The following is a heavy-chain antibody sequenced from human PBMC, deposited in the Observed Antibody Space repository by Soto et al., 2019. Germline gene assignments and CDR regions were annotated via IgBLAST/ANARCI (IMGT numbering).Heavy chain of an antibody. V-gene: IGHV4-34*01. Sequence: ASETLSLTCAVYGGSFSGYYWSWIRQPPGKGLEWIGEINHSGSTNYNPSLKSRVTISVDTSKNQFSLKLSSVTAADTAVYYCARSNVDTAMVDYYYYGMDVWGQGTTVTVSS. D-gene: IGHD5-18*01. J-gene: IGHJ6*02. CDR3: ARSNVDTAMVDYYYYGMDV. CDR1: GGSFSGYY. CDR2: INHSGST.